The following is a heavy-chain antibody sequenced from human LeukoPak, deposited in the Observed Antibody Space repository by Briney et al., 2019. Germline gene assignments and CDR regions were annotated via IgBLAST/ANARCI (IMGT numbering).Heavy chain of an antibody. Sequence: SETLSLTCTVSGGSISSSSYYWGWIRQPPGKGLEWIGSIYYSGSTYYNPALKSRVTISVDTSKNQFSLKLSSVTAADTAVYYCARAYNSGWYDYWGQGTQVTVSS. CDR2: IYYSGST. CDR3: ARAYNSGWYDY. V-gene: IGHV4-39*01. D-gene: IGHD6-19*01. CDR1: GGSISSSSYY. J-gene: IGHJ4*02.